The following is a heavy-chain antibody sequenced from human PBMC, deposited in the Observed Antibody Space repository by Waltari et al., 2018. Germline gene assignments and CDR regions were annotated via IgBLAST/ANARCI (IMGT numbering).Heavy chain of an antibody. D-gene: IGHD1-26*01. V-gene: IGHV3-7*01. J-gene: IGHJ4*02. CDR2: IKQDGSEK. CDR1: GFTFSSYW. Sequence: VQLVESGGGVVQPGGSLRLSCAASGFTFSSYWMSWVRQAPGKGLEWVANIKQDGSEKYYVDSVKGRFTISRDNAKNSLYLQMNSLRAEDTAVYYCALYSGSPPYYFDYWGQGTLVTVSS. CDR3: ALYSGSPPYYFDY.